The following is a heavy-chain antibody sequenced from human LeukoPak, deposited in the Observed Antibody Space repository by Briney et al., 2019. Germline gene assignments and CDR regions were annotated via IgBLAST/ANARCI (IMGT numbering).Heavy chain of an antibody. CDR1: GGSFSGYY. CDR2: INHSGST. V-gene: IGHV4-34*01. CDR3: ARAYSSSWYGSTYFDY. J-gene: IGHJ4*02. Sequence: SETLSLTCAVYGGSFSGYYWSWIRQPPGKGLEWIGEINHSGSTNYNPSLKSRVTISVDTSKNQFSLKLSSVTAADTAVYYCARAYSSSWYGSTYFDYWGQGTLVTVSS. D-gene: IGHD6-13*01.